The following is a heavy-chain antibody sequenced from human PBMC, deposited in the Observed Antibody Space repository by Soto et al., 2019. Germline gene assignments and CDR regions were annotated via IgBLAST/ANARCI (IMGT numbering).Heavy chain of an antibody. CDR1: GYTFTSYY. Sequence: ASVKVSCKASGYTFTSYYMHWVRQAPGQGLEWMGLINPSGGSTSYAQKFQGRVTMTRDTSTSTVYMELSSLRSEDTAVYYCARDLTGESRTDSSGWPTEYFQHWGQGTLVTVSS. V-gene: IGHV1-46*03. D-gene: IGHD6-19*01. J-gene: IGHJ1*01. CDR2: INPSGGST. CDR3: ARDLTGESRTDSSGWPTEYFQH.